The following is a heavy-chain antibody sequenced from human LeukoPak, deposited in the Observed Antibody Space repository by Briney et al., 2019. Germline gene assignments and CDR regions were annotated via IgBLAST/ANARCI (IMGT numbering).Heavy chain of an antibody. J-gene: IGHJ5*02. D-gene: IGHD3-16*02. V-gene: IGHV3-15*01. CDR1: GFTFSNAW. CDR2: IKRKTDGGTT. Sequence: GGSLRLSCAASGFTFSNAWMSWVRQAPGKGLEWVGRIKRKTDGGTTEYRTPVKGRFTISRDDSKNTVFLQMNSLKTEDTAVYYCTTGLSTWGQGTLVTVSS. CDR3: TTGLST.